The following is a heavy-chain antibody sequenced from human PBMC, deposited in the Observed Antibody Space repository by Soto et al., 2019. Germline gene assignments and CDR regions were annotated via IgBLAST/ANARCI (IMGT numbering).Heavy chain of an antibody. J-gene: IGHJ4*02. CDR1: GFTFSSYS. CDR3: ARDPGYSYGFDY. V-gene: IGHV3-30*04. D-gene: IGHD5-18*01. Sequence: GSLRLSCAASGFTFSSYSLHWVRQAPGKGLEWVTVISYDGRNNYYADSVKGRFTISRDNSKNTLYLQMNSLRTEDTAVYYCARDPGYSYGFDYWGQGT. CDR2: ISYDGRNN.